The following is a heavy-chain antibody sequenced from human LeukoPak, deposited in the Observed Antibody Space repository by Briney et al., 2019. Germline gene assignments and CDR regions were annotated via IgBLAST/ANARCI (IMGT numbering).Heavy chain of an antibody. V-gene: IGHV1-69*13. Sequence: SVKVSCKASGGTFSSYAISWARQAPGQGLEWMGGIIPIFGTANYAQKFQGRVTITADESTSTAYMELSSLRSEDTAVYYCARQSLNDPQPQGYYGMDVWGQGTTVTVSS. CDR1: GGTFSSYA. CDR3: ARQSLNDPQPQGYYGMDV. J-gene: IGHJ6*02. CDR2: IIPIFGTA. D-gene: IGHD1-14*01.